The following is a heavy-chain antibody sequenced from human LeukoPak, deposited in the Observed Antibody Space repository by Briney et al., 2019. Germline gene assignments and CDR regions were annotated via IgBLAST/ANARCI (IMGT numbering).Heavy chain of an antibody. J-gene: IGHJ5*02. V-gene: IGHV1-18*04. CDR2: ISGYSGDT. CDR1: GYTFTRHG. D-gene: IGHD3-22*01. CDR3: ARDPSNSSGWKTWFDP. Sequence: ASVKVSCKASGYTFTRHGISWVRQAPGQGLEWMGWISGYSGDTNYGQKFQGRVTLTIDKTTSTAYLEVRNLRSDDTAVYYCARDPSNSSGWKTWFDPWGQGTLVTVSS.